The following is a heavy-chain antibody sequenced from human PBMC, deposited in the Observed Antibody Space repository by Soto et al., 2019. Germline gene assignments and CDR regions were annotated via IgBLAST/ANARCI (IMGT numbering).Heavy chain of an antibody. V-gene: IGHV3-7*01. CDR1: GFTFNYYW. CDR3: ARTGRSRDYGL. D-gene: IGHD4-17*01. CDR2: IKEGGSEE. Sequence: EVQLVESGGGLVQPGGSLRLSCAASGFTFNYYWLSWVRQAPGKGLEWVANIKEGGSEEYYVDSVKGRITTSRNKAKNSPYLQMNRRRGEDTGVYYCARTGRSRDYGLWGQGPVVIVSS. J-gene: IGHJ3*01.